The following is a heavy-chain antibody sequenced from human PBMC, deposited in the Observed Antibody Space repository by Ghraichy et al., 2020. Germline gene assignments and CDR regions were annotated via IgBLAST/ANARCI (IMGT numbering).Heavy chain of an antibody. CDR2: INRDGNDK. J-gene: IGHJ4*02. CDR1: GFTFSSHW. CDR3: ATNAAWNYGY. D-gene: IGHD1-7*01. V-gene: IGHV3-7*01. Sequence: ETLSLTCAASGFTFSSHWMSWVRQAPGKGLEWVANINRDGNDKYYMGSVRGRFTISRDNAKNSLYLQMNSLRAEDTAVYHCATNAAWNYGYWGQGTLVTVA.